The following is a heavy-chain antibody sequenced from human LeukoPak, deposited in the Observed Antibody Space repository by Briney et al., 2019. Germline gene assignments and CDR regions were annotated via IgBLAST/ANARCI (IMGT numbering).Heavy chain of an antibody. CDR1: GYTFTASY. V-gene: IGHV1-46*01. CDR2: ANPTSGRT. D-gene: IGHD6-19*01. CDR3: ARRSTLYSSGRFYFDY. J-gene: IGHJ4*02. Sequence: ASVKVSCKASGYTFTASYLHWVRQAPGLGLEWMGMANPTSGRTNYAQKLQGRVTMTTDTSTSTAYMELRSLRSDDTAVYYCARRSTLYSSGRFYFDYWGQGTLVTVSS.